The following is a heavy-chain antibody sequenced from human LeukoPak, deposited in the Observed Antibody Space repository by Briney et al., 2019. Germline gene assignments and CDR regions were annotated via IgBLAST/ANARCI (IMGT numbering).Heavy chain of an antibody. CDR2: ISRTGDWT. CDR3: AEDLSYTGWSFDY. Sequence: GESLRLSCAASGFTFGNYAMSWVRQTPGRGLEWVSIISRTGDWTNYADSVQGRFTISRDNSKNTLYLQMNSLRAEDTAVYYCAEDLSYTGWSFDYWGQGTLVTVSS. CDR1: GFTFGNYA. J-gene: IGHJ4*02. D-gene: IGHD1-1*01. V-gene: IGHV3-23*01.